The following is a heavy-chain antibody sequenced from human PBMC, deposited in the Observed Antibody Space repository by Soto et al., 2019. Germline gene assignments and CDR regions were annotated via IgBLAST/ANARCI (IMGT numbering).Heavy chain of an antibody. Sequence: QVQLVESGGGVVQPGRSLRLSCAASGFTFSSYGMHWVRQAPGKGLEWVAVIWYDGSNKYYADSVKGRFTISRDNSKNTLYLQMNSLRAEDTAVYYCARDKGRRCSSCPHWGQGTLVTVSS. CDR3: ARDKGRRCSSCPH. CDR2: IWYDGSNK. CDR1: GFTFSSYG. V-gene: IGHV3-33*01. J-gene: IGHJ4*02. D-gene: IGHD6-13*01.